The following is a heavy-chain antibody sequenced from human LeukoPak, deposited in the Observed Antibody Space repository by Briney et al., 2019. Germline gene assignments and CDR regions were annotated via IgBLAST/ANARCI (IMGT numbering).Heavy chain of an antibody. D-gene: IGHD3-10*01. CDR1: GLTFSSYA. CDR3: AKGTYYYDSGSYLECFGED. Sequence: GGSLRLSCAASGLTFSSYAMSWVRQAPGQGLEWVSTISNVGGRTYYANSVKGRFTISRDNSKSTLYLQMNTLRAEDTAVYHCAKGTYYYDSGSYLECFGEDWGQGTLVTVSS. J-gene: IGHJ1*01. V-gene: IGHV3-23*01. CDR2: ISNVGGRT.